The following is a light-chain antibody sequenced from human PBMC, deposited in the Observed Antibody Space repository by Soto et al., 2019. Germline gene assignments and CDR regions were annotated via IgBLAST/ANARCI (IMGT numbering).Light chain of an antibody. CDR2: GHP. V-gene: IGKV3-20*01. CDR3: QQYGSSPT. Sequence: EIVLTQSPATLPLSQGERAPLSSRAIRRFSSTYIAWSQQKPGRAPSLLIFGHPSRATGIPDRFSGSGSGTDFTLTISRLEPEDFAVYYCQQYGSSPTFGQGTRLEIK. J-gene: IGKJ5*01. CDR1: RRFSSTY.